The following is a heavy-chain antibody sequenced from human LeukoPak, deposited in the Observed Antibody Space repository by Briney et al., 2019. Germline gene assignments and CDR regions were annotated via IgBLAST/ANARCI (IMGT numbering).Heavy chain of an antibody. J-gene: IGHJ3*02. Sequence: ASVKVSCKASGYTFTSYGISWVRQAPGQGLEWMGWISAYNGNTNYAQKLQGRVTMTTDTSTGTAYLELRSLRSDDTAIYYCARDQTHRYSGSQGALDIWGLGTMVTVSS. V-gene: IGHV1-18*01. D-gene: IGHD5-12*01. CDR1: GYTFTSYG. CDR2: ISAYNGNT. CDR3: ARDQTHRYSGSQGALDI.